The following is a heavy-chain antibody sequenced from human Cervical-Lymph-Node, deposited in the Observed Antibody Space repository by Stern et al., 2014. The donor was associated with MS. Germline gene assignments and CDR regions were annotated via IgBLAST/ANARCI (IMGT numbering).Heavy chain of an antibody. CDR2: ITPVFGTT. CDR3: ARGGGLVGYFDY. CDR1: GDTFSSYA. Sequence: VQLVESGAEVKKPGSSVKVSCKASGDTFSSYAINLVRQVPGQGLTWMGGITPVFGTTNYAQKFQGRVTITADKSTNTAYMELMTLRSEDTAVYYCARGGGLVGYFDYWGQGTLVSVSS. D-gene: IGHD1-26*01. J-gene: IGHJ4*02. V-gene: IGHV1-69*06.